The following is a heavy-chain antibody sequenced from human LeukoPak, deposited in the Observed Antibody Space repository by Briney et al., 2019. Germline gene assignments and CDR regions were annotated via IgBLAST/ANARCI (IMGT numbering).Heavy chain of an antibody. CDR1: GFTFSSYE. J-gene: IGHJ6*04. CDR3: AEPGITMIGGV. D-gene: IGHD3-10*02. Sequence: PGGSLRLSCAASGFTFSSYEMNWGRQAPGKGLEWVSYISSSGSTIYYADSVKGRFTISRDNAKNSLYLQMNSLRAEDTAVYYCAEPGITMIGGVWGKGTTVTISS. V-gene: IGHV3-48*03. CDR2: ISSSGSTI.